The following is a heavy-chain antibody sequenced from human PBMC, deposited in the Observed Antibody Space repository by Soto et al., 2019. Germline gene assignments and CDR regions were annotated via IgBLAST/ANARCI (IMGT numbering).Heavy chain of an antibody. V-gene: IGHV1-18*01. Sequence: ASVKVSCKASGYSFTSYGISWVRQAPGQGLEWMGWISVYTGNTNYAQKFQDRISMTTDTSTSTAYMELRSLGSDDTAMYYCARRPGCSSTRCYVDLTFDSWGQGTLVTVSS. D-gene: IGHD2-2*01. CDR1: GYSFTSYG. J-gene: IGHJ4*02. CDR3: ARRPGCSSTRCYVDLTFDS. CDR2: ISVYTGNT.